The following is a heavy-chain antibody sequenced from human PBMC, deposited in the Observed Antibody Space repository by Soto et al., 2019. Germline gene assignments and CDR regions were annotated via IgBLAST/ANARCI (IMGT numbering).Heavy chain of an antibody. J-gene: IGHJ4*02. CDR1: GFNFSSYG. V-gene: IGHV3-30*18. CDR2: ISYDGGNK. CDR3: GKGYSNPIY. Sequence: PGGSLRLSCEASGFNFSSYGMHWVRQAPGKGLEWVAVISYDGGNKYYAESVKGRFTISRDNSKNTLHLQINSLKAEDTAVYYFGKGYSNPIYWGEGTLVTVS. D-gene: IGHD4-4*01.